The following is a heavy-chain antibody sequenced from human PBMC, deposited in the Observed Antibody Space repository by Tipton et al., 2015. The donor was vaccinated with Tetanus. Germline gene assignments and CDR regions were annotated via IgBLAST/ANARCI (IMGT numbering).Heavy chain of an antibody. D-gene: IGHD3-3*02. V-gene: IGHV3-15*07. CDR2: VKSKADGGTT. J-gene: IGHJ4*02. CDR1: GIIFTNAW. CDR3: YASGIVGSGRRVAC. Sequence: SLRLSCAASGIIFTNAWMNWVRQAPGKGLEWVGCVKSKADGGTTDYAAPVKVRFSIPRDDSSSTLHLQMNRVKARDTAEYLCYASGIVGSGRRVACWGGAPLVSVPP.